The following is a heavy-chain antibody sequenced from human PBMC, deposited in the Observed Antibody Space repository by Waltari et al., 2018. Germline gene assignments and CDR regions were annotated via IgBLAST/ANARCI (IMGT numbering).Heavy chain of an antibody. V-gene: IGHV4-4*02. D-gene: IGHD2-15*01. Sequence: QVQLQESGPGLVKPSGTLSLTCAVSGGSISSSNWWSWVRQPPGKGLEWIGEIYHSGSTNYHPSLKIRVTISVDKSKNQFSLKLSSVTAADTAVYYCARSGGSYYYYYGMDVWGQGTTVTVSS. CDR2: IYHSGST. CDR1: GGSISSSNW. CDR3: ARSGGSYYYYYGMDV. J-gene: IGHJ6*02.